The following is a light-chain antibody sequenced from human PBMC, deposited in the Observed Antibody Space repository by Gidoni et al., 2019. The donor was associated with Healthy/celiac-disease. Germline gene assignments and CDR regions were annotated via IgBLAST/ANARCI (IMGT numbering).Light chain of an antibody. CDR3: QQYGSSPLT. V-gene: IGKV3-20*01. CDR2: GAS. CDR1: QSVSSSY. J-gene: IGKJ4*01. Sequence: EIELTQSPGTLSLSPGERATLSCRASQSVSSSYFAWYQQEPGHSTRLLIYGASSRATGIPDRFSGIGSGTEFTLTISRLEPEDFAVYYCQQYGSSPLTFGGGTKVEIK.